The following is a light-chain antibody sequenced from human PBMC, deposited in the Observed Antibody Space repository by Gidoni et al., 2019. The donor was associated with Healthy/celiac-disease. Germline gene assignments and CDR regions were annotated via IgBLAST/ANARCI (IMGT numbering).Light chain of an antibody. Sequence: SYELTQPSSVSVSPGQTARITRSGDVLAKKYARWFQQKPGQAPVLVIYKDSERPSGIPERFSGSSSGTTVTLTISGAQVEDEADYYCYSAADNNLVFGGGTKLTVL. J-gene: IGLJ3*02. CDR3: YSAADNNLV. V-gene: IGLV3-27*01. CDR1: VLAKKY. CDR2: KDS.